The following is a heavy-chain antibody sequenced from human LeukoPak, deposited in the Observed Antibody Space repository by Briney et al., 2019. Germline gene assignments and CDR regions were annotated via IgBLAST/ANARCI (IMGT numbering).Heavy chain of an antibody. V-gene: IGHV3-74*03. CDR2: IKNDGSST. Sequence: GGSLRLSCAASGFTFSRYWMHWVRQAPGKGLVWVSLIKNDGSSTTYADSVKGRFTISRDNAKDTLFLQMNSLRADDTAIYYCASALGGQGGHWGQGTLVTVSS. J-gene: IGHJ4*02. CDR3: ASALGGQGGH. CDR1: GFTFSRYW. D-gene: IGHD1-26*01.